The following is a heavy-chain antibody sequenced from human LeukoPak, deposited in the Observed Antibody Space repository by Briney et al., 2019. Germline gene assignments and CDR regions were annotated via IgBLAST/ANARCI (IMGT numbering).Heavy chain of an antibody. CDR2: IKDKTHGGTT. Sequence: GGSLRLSCAASGFTFSIAWMNWVRQAPGKGLEWVGRIKDKTHGGTTDYAAPVKGRFTISRDDSKNTLYLQMNSLINEDTAVYHCTTGYSVSYHDGYWGQGTLVTVSS. CDR1: GFTFSIAW. V-gene: IGHV3-15*01. J-gene: IGHJ4*02. D-gene: IGHD1-26*01. CDR3: TTGYSVSYHDGY.